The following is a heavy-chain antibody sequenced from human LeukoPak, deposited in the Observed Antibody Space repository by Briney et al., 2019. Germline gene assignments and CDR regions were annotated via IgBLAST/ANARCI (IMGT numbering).Heavy chain of an antibody. V-gene: IGHV1-8*01. CDR1: GYTFTSYD. CDR3: ARGRTGTTGYYYHYYMDV. Sequence: GASVKVSCKASGYTFTSYDINWVRQATGQGLEWMGWMNPNSGNTGYAQKFQGRVTMTRNTSISTAYMELSSLRSEDTAVYYCARGRTGTTGYYYHYYMDVWGKGTTVTVSS. J-gene: IGHJ6*03. D-gene: IGHD1-7*01. CDR2: MNPNSGNT.